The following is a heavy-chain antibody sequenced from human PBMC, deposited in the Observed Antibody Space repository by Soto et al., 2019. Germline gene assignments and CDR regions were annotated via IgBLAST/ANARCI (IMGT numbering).Heavy chain of an antibody. CDR1: GFTFNNYW. J-gene: IGHJ4*02. D-gene: IGHD2-15*01. Sequence: GGSLRLSCAVSGFTFNNYWRHWVRQAPGKWLMSVSRINDDGSSTIYADSVRGRFTISRDNARNTLYLQMIRLRAEYTAMYYCARVAPQDHDGNGPMNYWGQGTLVSVSS. CDR2: INDDGSST. CDR3: ARVAPQDHDGNGPMNY. V-gene: IGHV3-74*01.